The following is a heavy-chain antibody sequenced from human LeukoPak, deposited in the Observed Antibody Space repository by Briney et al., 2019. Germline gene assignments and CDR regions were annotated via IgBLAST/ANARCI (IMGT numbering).Heavy chain of an antibody. CDR3: ARSRYLEWLYYYYGMDV. V-gene: IGHV4-34*01. CDR1: GGSFSGYY. CDR2: INHSGST. Sequence: SETLSLTCAVYGGSFSGYYWSWIRQPPGKGLEWIGEINHSGSTNYNPSLKSRVTISVDTSKNQFSLKLSSVTAAGTAVYYCARSRYLEWLYYYYGMDVWGQGTTVTVSS. J-gene: IGHJ6*02. D-gene: IGHD3-3*01.